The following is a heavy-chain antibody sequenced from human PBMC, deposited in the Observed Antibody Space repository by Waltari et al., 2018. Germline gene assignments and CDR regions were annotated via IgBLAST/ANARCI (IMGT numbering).Heavy chain of an antibody. D-gene: IGHD3-22*01. V-gene: IGHV3-23*01. CDR2: ISGSGGST. CDR1: GFTLSSYA. CDR3: AKRGKYYYDSSGYYLTGYFDY. Sequence: EVQLLESGGGLVQPGGSLRLSCAASGFTLSSYAMSWVRQAPGKGLEWVSAISGSGGSTYYADSVEGRFTISRDNSKNTLYLQMNSLRAEDTAVYYCAKRGKYYYDSSGYYLTGYFDYWGQGTLVTVSS. J-gene: IGHJ4*02.